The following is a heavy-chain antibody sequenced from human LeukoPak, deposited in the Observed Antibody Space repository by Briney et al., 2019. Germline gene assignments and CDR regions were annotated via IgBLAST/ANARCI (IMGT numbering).Heavy chain of an antibody. D-gene: IGHD1-26*01. CDR3: ARYVRNRGTFYLDY. V-gene: IGHV4-59*01. CDR2: IYYSGST. CDR1: GVSISSDY. Sequence: PSETLSLTCTVSGVSISSDYWSWIRQPPGKGLEWIGYIYYSGSTNYNPSLESRVSMSLDTSKTQFSLNLRSVTAADTAVYYCARYVRNRGTFYLDYWGQGTPVTVSS. J-gene: IGHJ4*02.